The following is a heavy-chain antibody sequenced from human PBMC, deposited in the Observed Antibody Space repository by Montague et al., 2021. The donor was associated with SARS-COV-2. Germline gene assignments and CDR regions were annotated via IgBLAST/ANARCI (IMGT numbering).Heavy chain of an antibody. CDR3: ATSNPMVRGGSIDS. D-gene: IGHD3-10*01. Sequence: SVKVSFKVSGYTLTDLSMHWVRQAPGKGPEWMGGFDPEDGETIYAQKFQGRVTMTEDTSTDTAYMELSSLRSEDTAVYYCATSNPMVRGGSIDSWGQGTLVTVSS. CDR1: GYTLTDLS. V-gene: IGHV1-24*01. CDR2: FDPEDGET. J-gene: IGHJ4*02.